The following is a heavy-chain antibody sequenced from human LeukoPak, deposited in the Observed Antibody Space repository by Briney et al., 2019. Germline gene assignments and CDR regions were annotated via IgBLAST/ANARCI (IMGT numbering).Heavy chain of an antibody. V-gene: IGHV3-30*18. CDR3: AKAGQRGYSYGLGY. D-gene: IGHD5-18*01. Sequence: GGSLRLSCAASGFTFSSYGMHWVRQAPGKGLEWVAVISYDGSNKYYADSVKGRFTISRDNSKNTLYLQMNSLRAEDTAVYYCAKAGQRGYSYGLGYWGQGTLVTVSS. J-gene: IGHJ4*02. CDR2: ISYDGSNK. CDR1: GFTFSSYG.